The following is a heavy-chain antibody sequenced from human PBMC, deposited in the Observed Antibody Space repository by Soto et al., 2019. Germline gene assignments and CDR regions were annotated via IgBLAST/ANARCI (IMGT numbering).Heavy chain of an antibody. V-gene: IGHV4-4*07. J-gene: IGHJ4*02. CDR2: IFADGST. D-gene: IGHD2-15*01. Sequence: QVQLQESGPGLVKPSETLSLICTVSGGSVNNYYWGWVRQSAGKGLEWIGRIFADGSTTYNPSLMGRVTLSVDTSRNQLSLELTSMTAADTAVYYCVRDHAQVVVGTGFDCWGQGAPVTVSS. CDR3: VRDHAQVVVGTGFDC. CDR1: GGSVNNYY.